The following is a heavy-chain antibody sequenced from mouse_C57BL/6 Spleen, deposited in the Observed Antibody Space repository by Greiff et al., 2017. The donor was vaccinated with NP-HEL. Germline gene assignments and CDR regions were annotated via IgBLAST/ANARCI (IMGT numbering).Heavy chain of an antibody. CDR2: INPGSGGT. Sequence: LVESGAELVRPGTSVKVSCKASGYAFTNYLIEWVKQRPGQGLEWIGVINPGSGGTNYNEKFKGKATLTADKSSSTAYMQLSSLTSEDSAVYFCARWDNLYYFDYWGQGTTLTVSS. CDR3: ARWDNLYYFDY. V-gene: IGHV1-54*01. D-gene: IGHD3-3*01. CDR1: GYAFTNYL. J-gene: IGHJ2*01.